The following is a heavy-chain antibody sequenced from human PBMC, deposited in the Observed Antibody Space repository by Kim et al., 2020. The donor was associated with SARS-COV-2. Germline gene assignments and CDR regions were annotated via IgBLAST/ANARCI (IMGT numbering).Heavy chain of an antibody. CDR3: AALDSVQVPGGI. V-gene: IGHV3-48*03. J-gene: IGHJ4*02. Sequence: YVDSVKGRFTMSRDNAKNSLYLLMNSLRTEDTAIYYCAALDSVQVPGGIWCQGPLVTVSS. D-gene: IGHD3-10*01.